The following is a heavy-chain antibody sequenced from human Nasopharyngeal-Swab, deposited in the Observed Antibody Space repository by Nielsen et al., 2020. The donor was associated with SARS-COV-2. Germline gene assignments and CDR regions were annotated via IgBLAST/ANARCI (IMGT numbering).Heavy chain of an antibody. V-gene: IGHV3-9*01. CDR2: ISWNSGSI. CDR1: GFTFDDYA. J-gene: IGHJ3*02. Sequence: GGSLRLSCAASGFTFDDYAMHWVRQAPGKGLEWVSGISWNSGSIGYADSVKGRFTISRDNAKNSLYLQMNSLRAEDTALYYCAKIGGSGWCVDAFDIWGQGTMVTVSS. CDR3: AKIGGSGWCVDAFDI. D-gene: IGHD6-19*01.